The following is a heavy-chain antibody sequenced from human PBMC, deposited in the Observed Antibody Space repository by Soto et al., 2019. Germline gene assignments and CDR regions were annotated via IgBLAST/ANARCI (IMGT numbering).Heavy chain of an antibody. Sequence: PGGSLRLSCAASGFTFSSYAMSWVRQAPGKGLEWVSAISGSGGSTYYADSVKGRFTISRDNSKNTLYLQMNSLRAEDTAVYFCASADYYDTSGPFSDAFDIWGPGTMVTVSS. CDR3: ASADYYDTSGPFSDAFDI. D-gene: IGHD3-22*01. V-gene: IGHV3-23*01. CDR1: GFTFSSYA. CDR2: ISGSGGST. J-gene: IGHJ3*02.